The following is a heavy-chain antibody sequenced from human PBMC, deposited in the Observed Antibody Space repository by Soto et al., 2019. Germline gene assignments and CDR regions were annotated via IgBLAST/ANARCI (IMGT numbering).Heavy chain of an antibody. J-gene: IGHJ4*02. CDR3: ARVIVTTAYYFDY. CDR2: IKQDGSEK. D-gene: IGHD3-16*02. V-gene: IGHV3-7*03. CDR1: GFTFSSYW. Sequence: EVQLVESGGGLVQPGGSLRLSCAASGFTFSSYWMSWVRQAPGKGLEWVANIKQDGSEKYYVDSVKGRFTISRDNANNSLYLKVNSLRAEDTAVYYCARVIVTTAYYFDYWAQGTLVTVSS.